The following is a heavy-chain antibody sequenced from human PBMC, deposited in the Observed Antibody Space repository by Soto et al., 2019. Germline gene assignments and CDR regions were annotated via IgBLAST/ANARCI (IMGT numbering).Heavy chain of an antibody. J-gene: IGHJ6*01. Sequence: PKQGLEWMGGIIPIFGTSNYAQKFQGRVTITADESKNTLYLQMNSLRAEDTAVYYCAKASGSPYYYYGMAVLGNGTTVPVSS. CDR2: IIPIFGTS. CDR3: AKASGSPYYYYGMAV. D-gene: IGHD1-26*01. V-gene: IGHV1-69*01.